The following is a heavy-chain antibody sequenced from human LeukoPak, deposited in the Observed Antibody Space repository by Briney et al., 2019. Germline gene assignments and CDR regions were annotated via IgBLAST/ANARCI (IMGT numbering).Heavy chain of an antibody. CDR1: DGPISSYY. D-gene: IGHD6-13*01. V-gene: IGHV4-4*07. CDR3: ARWTYSWYADY. J-gene: IGHJ4*02. Sequence: SETLSLTCTVSDGPISSYYWSWIRQPAGKGLEWIGRIYPSGKTNYNPSLKSRVTMSVDTSKNQFSLKLRSVTAADTAVYYCARWTYSWYADYWGQGTLVTVSS. CDR2: IYPSGKT.